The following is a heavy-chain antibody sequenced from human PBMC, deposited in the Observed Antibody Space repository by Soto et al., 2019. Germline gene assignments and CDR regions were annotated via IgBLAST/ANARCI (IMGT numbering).Heavy chain of an antibody. V-gene: IGHV4-59*08. J-gene: IGHJ4*02. CDR2: IYYSGST. CDR1: VGSDSRSH. Sequence: VGSDSRSHWSPDQQTPGKGLEWIGYIYYSGSTNYNPSLKSRVTISVDTSKNQFSLKLNSMTAADTAVYYCARHNYGSGSTYFDYWGQGTLVTVSS. D-gene: IGHD3-10*01. CDR3: ARHNYGSGSTYFDY.